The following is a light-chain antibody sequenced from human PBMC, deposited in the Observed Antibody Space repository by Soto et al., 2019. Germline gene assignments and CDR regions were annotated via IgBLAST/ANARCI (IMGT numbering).Light chain of an antibody. V-gene: IGLV1-51*01. Sequence: QSVLTQPPSGSAAPGQQVIISCSGSSSNIGKNYVSWYQQLPGTAPKLLIYDNNKRPSGIPDRFSGSKSGTSATLGITGLQTGDEADYYCGAWDTGLTAGVFGGGTKLTVL. J-gene: IGLJ3*02. CDR2: DNN. CDR3: GAWDTGLTAGV. CDR1: SSNIGKNY.